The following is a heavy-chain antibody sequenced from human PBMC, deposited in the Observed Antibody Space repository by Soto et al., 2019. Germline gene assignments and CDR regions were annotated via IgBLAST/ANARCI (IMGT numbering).Heavy chain of an antibody. Sequence: PGGSLRLSCAASGVTFSSYSMNGVRQAPGKGLEWVSYISSSSSTIYYADSVKGRFTISRDNAKNSLYLQMNSLRDEDTAVYYCARDRIQLWSVYYFDYWGQGTLVTVSS. V-gene: IGHV3-48*02. CDR1: GVTFSSYS. CDR2: ISSSSSTI. D-gene: IGHD5-18*01. CDR3: ARDRIQLWSVYYFDY. J-gene: IGHJ4*02.